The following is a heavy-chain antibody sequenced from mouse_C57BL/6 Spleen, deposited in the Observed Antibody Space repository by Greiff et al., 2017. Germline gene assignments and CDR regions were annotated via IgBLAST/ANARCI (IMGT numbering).Heavy chain of an antibody. CDR1: GFTFSSYA. V-gene: IGHV5-4*01. J-gene: IGHJ2*01. Sequence: EVQLVESGGGLVKPGGSLKLSCAASGFTFSSYAMSWVRQTPEKRLEWVATISDGGSYTYYPDNVKGRFTISRDNAKNNLYLQMSHLKSEDTAMYYCARAGTVVAPNFDYWGQGTTLTVSS. CDR2: ISDGGSYT. D-gene: IGHD1-1*01. CDR3: ARAGTVVAPNFDY.